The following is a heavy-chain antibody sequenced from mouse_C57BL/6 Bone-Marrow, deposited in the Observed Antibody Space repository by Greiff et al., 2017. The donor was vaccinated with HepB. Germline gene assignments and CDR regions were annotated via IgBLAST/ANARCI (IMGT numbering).Heavy chain of an antibody. Sequence: EVHLVESGGGLVQPKGSLKLSCAASGFTFNTYAMHWVRQAPGKGLEWVARIRSKSSNYATYYADSVKDRFTISRDDSQSMLYLQMNNLKTEDTAMYYCVRSPDMYYYGSSSPWYFDVWGTGTTVTVSS. CDR3: VRSPDMYYYGSSSPWYFDV. CDR1: GFTFNTYA. V-gene: IGHV10-3*01. D-gene: IGHD1-1*01. CDR2: IRSKSSNYAT. J-gene: IGHJ1*03.